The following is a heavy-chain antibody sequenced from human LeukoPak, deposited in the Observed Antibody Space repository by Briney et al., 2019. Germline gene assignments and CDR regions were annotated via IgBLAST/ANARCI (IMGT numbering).Heavy chain of an antibody. D-gene: IGHD1-1*01. CDR3: AREGTSGTHLNWFDP. CDR1: GGSISSYY. V-gene: IGHV4-59*01. Sequence: SETLSLTCTVSGGSISSYYWSWIRQPPGKGLEWIGHIYGSGSTNYNPSLKRRVTLSVDPSKNQFSLKLSSVTAADTAVYYCAREGTSGTHLNWFDPWGQGTLVTVSS. J-gene: IGHJ5*02. CDR2: IYGSGST.